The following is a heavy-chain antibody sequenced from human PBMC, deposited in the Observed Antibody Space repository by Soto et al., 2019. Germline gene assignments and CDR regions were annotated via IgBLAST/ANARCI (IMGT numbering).Heavy chain of an antibody. V-gene: IGHV4-59*01. CDR2: IYYSGST. Sequence: SETLSLTCTVSGGSISSYYWSWIRQPPGKGLEWIGYIYYSGSTNYNPSLKSRVTISVDTSKNQFSLKLSSVTAADTAVYYCARDSGDYYYMDVWGKGTTVTVSS. D-gene: IGHD1-26*01. CDR3: ARDSGDYYYMDV. CDR1: GGSISSYY. J-gene: IGHJ6*03.